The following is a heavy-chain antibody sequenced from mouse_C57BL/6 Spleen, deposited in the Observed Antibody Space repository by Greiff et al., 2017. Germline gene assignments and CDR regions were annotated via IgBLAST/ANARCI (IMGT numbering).Heavy chain of an antibody. CDR3: ATYYSNSFAY. Sequence: EVKLQESGGDLVKPGGSLKLSCAASGFTFSSYGMSWVRQTPDKRLEWVATISSGGSYTYYPDSVKGRFTISRDNAKNTLYLQMSRLKSEDTAMYYCATYYSNSFAYGGQGTLVTVSA. J-gene: IGHJ3*01. V-gene: IGHV5-6*01. D-gene: IGHD2-5*01. CDR1: GFTFSSYG. CDR2: ISSGGSYT.